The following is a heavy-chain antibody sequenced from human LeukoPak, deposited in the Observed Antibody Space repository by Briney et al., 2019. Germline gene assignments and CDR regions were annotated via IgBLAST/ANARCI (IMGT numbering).Heavy chain of an antibody. V-gene: IGHV1-69*04. D-gene: IGHD5-12*01. CDR3: ASPNSGYEDSAMSLDY. CDR2: IIPILGLA. Sequence: SVKVSCKASGGTFSSYAISWVRQAPGQGLEWMGRIIPILGLANYAQKFQGRVTITADKSTAYMELSSLRSEDTAVYYCASPNSGYEDSAMSLDYWGQGTLVTVSS. J-gene: IGHJ4*02. CDR1: GGTFSSYA.